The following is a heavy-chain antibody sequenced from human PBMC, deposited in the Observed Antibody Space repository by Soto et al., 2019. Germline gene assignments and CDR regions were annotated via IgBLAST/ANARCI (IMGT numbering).Heavy chain of an antibody. CDR3: ARQAEGGVNWFDP. V-gene: IGHV4-31*03. CDR1: GGSISSGGYY. Sequence: TSETLSLTCTVSGGSISSGGYYWSWIRQHPGKGLEWIGYIYYSGSTYYNPSLKSRVTISVDTSKNQFSLKLSSVTAADTAVYYCARQAEGGVNWFDPWGQGTLVTVS. J-gene: IGHJ5*02. D-gene: IGHD1-26*01. CDR2: IYYSGST.